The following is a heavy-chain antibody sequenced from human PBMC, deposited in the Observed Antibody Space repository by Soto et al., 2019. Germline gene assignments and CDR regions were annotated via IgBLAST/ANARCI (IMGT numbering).Heavy chain of an antibody. D-gene: IGHD3-9*01. J-gene: IGHJ4*02. Sequence: PSETLSLTCTVSGGSVSSSSYYWGWVRQPPGKGLEWIGSVYYSGGTYYNPSLESRVTISVDKSKNQFSLKLMSLSAADTAVYYCGRLAGLATISYYFDYWGQEALVTVSS. CDR1: GGSVSSSSYY. V-gene: IGHV4-39*01. CDR2: VYYSGGT. CDR3: GRLAGLATISYYFDY.